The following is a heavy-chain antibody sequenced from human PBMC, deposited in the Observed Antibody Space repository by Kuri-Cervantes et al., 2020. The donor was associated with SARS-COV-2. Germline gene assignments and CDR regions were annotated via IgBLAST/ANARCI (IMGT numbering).Heavy chain of an antibody. D-gene: IGHD3-16*02. J-gene: IGHJ4*02. CDR3: ARSYHDYIWGSYRPEALDY. Sequence: GESLKISCAASGFTFSSYAMHWVRQAPGKGLEWVAVISYDGSNKYYADSVKGRFTISRDNSKNTLYLQMNSLRAEDTAVYYCARSYHDYIWGSYRPEALDYWGQGTLVTVSS. CDR2: ISYDGSNK. V-gene: IGHV3-30-3*01. CDR1: GFTFSSYA.